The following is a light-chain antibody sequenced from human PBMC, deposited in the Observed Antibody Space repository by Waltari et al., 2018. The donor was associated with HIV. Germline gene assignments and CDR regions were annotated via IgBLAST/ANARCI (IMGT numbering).Light chain of an antibody. V-gene: IGLV1-40*01. CDR3: QSYDNSLSGWV. J-gene: IGLJ3*02. Sequence: QSVLTQPPSVSGAPRQRVTIYCNGSRPNFGAGYDVQRYQQFPGTAPTLLIYDDNNRPSGVPARFSGSKSGTSASLAITGLQAADEADYYCQSYDNSLSGWVFGGGTKLTVL. CDR1: RPNFGAGYD. CDR2: DDN.